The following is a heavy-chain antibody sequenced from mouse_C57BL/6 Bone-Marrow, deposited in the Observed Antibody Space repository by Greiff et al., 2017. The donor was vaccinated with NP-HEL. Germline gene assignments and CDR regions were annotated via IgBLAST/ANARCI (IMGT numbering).Heavy chain of an antibody. V-gene: IGHV1-4*01. Sequence: VKLMESGAELARPGASVKMSCKASGYTFTSYTMHWVKQRPGQGLEWIGYINPSSGYTKYNQKFKDKATLTADKSSSTAYMQLSSLTSEDSAVYYCARWDYGSPYFDYWGQGTTLTVSS. CDR1: GYTFTSYT. CDR3: ARWDYGSPYFDY. J-gene: IGHJ2*01. CDR2: INPSSGYT. D-gene: IGHD1-1*01.